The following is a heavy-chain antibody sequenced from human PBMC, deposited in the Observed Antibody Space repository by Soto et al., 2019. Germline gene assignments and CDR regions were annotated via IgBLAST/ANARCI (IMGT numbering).Heavy chain of an antibody. J-gene: IGHJ4*02. Sequence: ASVNVACKAFGFTFNAHYIHWVRQAPGQGLEWIGWINPNSGGTSYSQRFHGRPTMTTYSSITTAYMELSRLRSDGTAFYYRAKSGSVSRPSLGYFDCWGQGTLVTVSS. CDR2: INPNSGGT. D-gene: IGHD1-1*01. CDR1: GFTFNAHY. CDR3: AKSGSVSRPSLGYFDC. V-gene: IGHV1-2*02.